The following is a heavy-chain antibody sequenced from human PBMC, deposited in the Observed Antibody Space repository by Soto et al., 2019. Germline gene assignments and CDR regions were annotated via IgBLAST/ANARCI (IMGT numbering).Heavy chain of an antibody. V-gene: IGHV4-34*01. Sequence: ASETLSLTCAVCGGSFSDYYWTWIRQPPGKGLEWIGEIKHSGTTTHNPSLKSRVTMSVDTSKNQFSLNLTSVTAADTAIYYCARGGRLRSPFGYWGQGILVTVSS. D-gene: IGHD4-17*01. CDR1: GGSFSDYY. CDR2: IKHSGTT. J-gene: IGHJ4*02. CDR3: ARGGRLRSPFGY.